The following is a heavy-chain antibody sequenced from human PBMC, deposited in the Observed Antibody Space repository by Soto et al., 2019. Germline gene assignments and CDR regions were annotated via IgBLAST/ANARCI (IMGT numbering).Heavy chain of an antibody. D-gene: IGHD4-17*01. Sequence: GGSLRLSCAASGFTFSSYAMSWARQAPGKGLEWVSAISGSGGSTYYADSVKGRFTISRDNSKNTLYLQMNSLRAEDTAVYYCATYNGYGGNSNYFDYWGQGTLVTVSS. J-gene: IGHJ4*02. CDR1: GFTFSSYA. V-gene: IGHV3-23*01. CDR3: ATYNGYGGNSNYFDY. CDR2: ISGSGGST.